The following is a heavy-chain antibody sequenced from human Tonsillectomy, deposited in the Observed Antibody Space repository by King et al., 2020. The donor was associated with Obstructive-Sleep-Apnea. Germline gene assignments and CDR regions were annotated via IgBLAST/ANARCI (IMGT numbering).Heavy chain of an antibody. V-gene: IGHV3-23*04. J-gene: IGHJ4*02. D-gene: IGHD3-9*01. CDR1: GFTFSSYA. Sequence: QLVQSGGGLVQPGGSLRLSCAASGFTFSSYAMSWVRQAPGKGLEWVSDISGSVDSTYYADSVKGRFTISRDISKNTLYLQMNSLRAEDTAVYYCAKDSGERYFDWLLEVKGFDYWGQGTLVTVSS. CDR3: AKDSGERYFDWLLEVKGFDY. CDR2: ISGSVDST.